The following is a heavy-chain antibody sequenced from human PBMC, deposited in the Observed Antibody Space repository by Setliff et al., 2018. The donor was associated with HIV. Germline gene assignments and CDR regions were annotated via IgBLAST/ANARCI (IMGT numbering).Heavy chain of an antibody. D-gene: IGHD1-26*01. V-gene: IGHV3-48*03. Sequence: PGGSLRLSCTAPGSTFNFFAVSWVRQAPGKGLEWISYISSSGTIKKYASSVRGRFTISRDNAKKSLYLQMDSLRAEDTAVYYCARENSGTYLGGVFDYWGQGTLVTVSS. CDR1: GSTFNFFA. J-gene: IGHJ4*02. CDR3: ARENSGTYLGGVFDY. CDR2: ISSSGTIK.